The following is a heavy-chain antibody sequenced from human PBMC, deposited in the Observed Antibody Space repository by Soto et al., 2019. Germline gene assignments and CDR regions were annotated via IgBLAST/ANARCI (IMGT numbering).Heavy chain of an antibody. CDR1: GGSISSYY. J-gene: IGHJ5*02. V-gene: IGHV4-59*01. CDR3: ARIGGLGDYDWFDP. D-gene: IGHD4-17*01. Sequence: SETLSLTCTVSGGSISSYYCSWMRQPPGKGLEWIGYIYYSGSTNYNPSLKSRVTISVDTSKNQFSLKLSSVTAADTAVYYCARIGGLGDYDWFDPWGQGTLVTVSS. CDR2: IYYSGST.